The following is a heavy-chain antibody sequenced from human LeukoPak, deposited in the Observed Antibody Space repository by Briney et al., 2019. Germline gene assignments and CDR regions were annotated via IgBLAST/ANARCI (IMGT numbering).Heavy chain of an antibody. CDR1: GGSFSGYY. CDR3: ARYYDRTGFDY. D-gene: IGHD3-16*01. Sequence: SETLSLTCAVYGGSFSGYYWSWIRQPPGKGLEWIGEINHSGSTNYNPSLKSRVTISVDTSKNQFSLKLSSVTAADTAMYYCARYYDRTGFDYWGQGTLVTVSS. J-gene: IGHJ4*02. CDR2: INHSGST. V-gene: IGHV4-34*01.